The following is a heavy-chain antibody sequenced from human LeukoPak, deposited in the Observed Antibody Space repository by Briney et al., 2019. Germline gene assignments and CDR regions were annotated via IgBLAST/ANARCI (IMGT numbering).Heavy chain of an antibody. CDR2: ISAYNGNT. V-gene: IGHV1-18*01. J-gene: IGHJ4*02. Sequence: ASVKVSCKASGYTFTSYGISWVRQAPGHGLEWMGWISAYNGNTNYAQKLQGRVTMTTDTSTSTAYMELRSLRSDDTAVYYCATTRGQQLTEYPLWDYWGQGTLVTVSS. CDR1: GYTFTSYG. CDR3: ATTRGQQLTEYPLWDY. D-gene: IGHD6-13*01.